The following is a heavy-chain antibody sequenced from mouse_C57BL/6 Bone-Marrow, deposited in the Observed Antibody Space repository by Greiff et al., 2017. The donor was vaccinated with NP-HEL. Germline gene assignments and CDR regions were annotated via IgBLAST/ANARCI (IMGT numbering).Heavy chain of an antibody. Sequence: EVNVVESGGGLVKPGGSLKLSCAASGFTFSSYAMSWVRQTPEKRLEWVATISDGGSYTYYPDNVKGRFTISRDNAKNNLYLQMSHLKSEDTAMYYCARDTVSWFAYWGQGTLVTVSA. CDR3: ARDTVSWFAY. V-gene: IGHV5-4*01. CDR1: GFTFSSYA. CDR2: ISDGGSYT. J-gene: IGHJ3*01.